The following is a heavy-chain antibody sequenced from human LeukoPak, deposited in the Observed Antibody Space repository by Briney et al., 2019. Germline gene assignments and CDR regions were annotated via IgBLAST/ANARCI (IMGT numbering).Heavy chain of an antibody. Sequence: SETLSLTCTVSGGSISSSSYYWGWLRQPPGKGLEWLGSIYYSGSTYYNPSLKSRVTISVDTSKNQFSLKLSSVTAADTAVYYCARHSRMGVPAATIDPWGQGTLVTVSS. CDR3: ARHSRMGVPAATIDP. V-gene: IGHV4-39*01. CDR2: IYYSGST. J-gene: IGHJ5*02. D-gene: IGHD2-2*01. CDR1: GGSISSSSYY.